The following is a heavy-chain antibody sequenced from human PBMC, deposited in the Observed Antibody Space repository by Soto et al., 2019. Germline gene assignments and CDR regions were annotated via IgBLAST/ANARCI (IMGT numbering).Heavy chain of an antibody. CDR2: ISARGGSS. CDR1: GFSFSSYA. CDR3: AKGSIEYSASVDN. J-gene: IGHJ4*02. V-gene: IGHV3-23*01. D-gene: IGHD5-12*01. Sequence: VQLLESGGGLVQPGGSLRLSCAASGFSFSSYAMVWVRQAPGKGLEWVSVISARGGSSYFADSVKGRFTISRDNSKNVLSLEMNSLRADDPAIYFCAKGSIEYSASVDNWGQGTLVLVSS.